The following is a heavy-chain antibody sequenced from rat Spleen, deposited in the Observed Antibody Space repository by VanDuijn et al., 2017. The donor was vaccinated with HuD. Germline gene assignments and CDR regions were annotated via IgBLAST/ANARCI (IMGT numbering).Heavy chain of an antibody. V-gene: IGHV5-7*01. D-gene: IGHD4-3*01. CDR2: INYDGRST. CDR3: ARHGRGERTYYYVMDV. CDR1: GFIFSDHY. Sequence: EVQLVESGGGLAQPGRSLKLSCGVSGFIFSDHYVAWVRQAPTKGLEWVATINYDGRSTFYRDSVRDRFTISRDNAKSILYLQMDNLKSEDTATYYCARHGRGERTYYYVMDVWGQGASVTVSS. J-gene: IGHJ4*01.